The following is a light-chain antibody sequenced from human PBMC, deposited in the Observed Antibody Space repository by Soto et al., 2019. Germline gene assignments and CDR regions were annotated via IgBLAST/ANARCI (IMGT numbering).Light chain of an antibody. V-gene: IGLV2-8*01. CDR1: SSDVGGYNY. CDR3: SSYAGNNNLV. Sequence: QSALTQPPSASGSPGQSVTISCTGTSSDVGGYNYVSWYQQYPGKAPKLMIYEVSKRPSGVPDRFSGSESGNTASLTVSGLQAEDEADYYCSSYAGNNNLVFGGGTKLTVL. CDR2: EVS. J-gene: IGLJ2*01.